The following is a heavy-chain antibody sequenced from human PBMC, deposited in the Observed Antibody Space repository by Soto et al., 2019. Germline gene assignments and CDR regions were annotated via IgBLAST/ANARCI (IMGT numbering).Heavy chain of an antibody. V-gene: IGHV1-2*04. J-gene: IGHJ3*02. CDR2: INPNSGGT. Sequence: GASVKVSCKASGYTFTGYYMHWVRQAPGQGLEWMGWINPNSGGTNYAQKFQGWVTMTRDTSISTAYMELSRLRSDDTAVYYCAVVYDFWRGEDHRDAFDIWGQGTMVTVSS. CDR3: AVVYDFWRGEDHRDAFDI. CDR1: GYTFTGYY. D-gene: IGHD3-3*01.